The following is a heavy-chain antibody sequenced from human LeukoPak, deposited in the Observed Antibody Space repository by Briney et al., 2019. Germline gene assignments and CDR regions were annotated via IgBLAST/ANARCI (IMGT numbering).Heavy chain of an antibody. D-gene: IGHD3-22*01. Sequence: GGSLRLSCAASGFTFSSYEMNWVCQAPGKGLEWVSYISSSGSTIYYADSVKGRFTISRDNAKNSLYLQMNSLRAEDSATYYCAKDSSGIVVARAAYYMDVWGKGTTVTISS. CDR1: GFTFSSYE. V-gene: IGHV3-48*03. CDR2: ISSSGSTI. CDR3: AKDSSGIVVARAAYYMDV. J-gene: IGHJ6*03.